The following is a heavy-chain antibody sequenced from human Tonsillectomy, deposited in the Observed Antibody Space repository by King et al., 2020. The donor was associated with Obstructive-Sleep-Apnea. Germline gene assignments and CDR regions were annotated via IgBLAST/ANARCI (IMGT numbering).Heavy chain of an antibody. V-gene: IGHV3-15*01. CDR3: TTVSWYGLLDWYFAL. CDR1: GFTFTNAW. J-gene: IGHJ2*01. Sequence: EVQLVESGGGLVKPGGSLRLSCSASGFTFTNAWMSWVRQAPGKGREWVGRIKSKTDVGTPDYAAPVKGRFTISRDDSKNTLYLQMNSLKTEDTAVYYCTTVSWYGLLDWYFALWGRGTLVTVSS. D-gene: IGHD6-13*01. CDR2: IKSKTDVGTP.